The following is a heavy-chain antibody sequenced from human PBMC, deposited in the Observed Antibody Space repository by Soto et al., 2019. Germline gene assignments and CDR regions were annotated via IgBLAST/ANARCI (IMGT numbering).Heavy chain of an antibody. V-gene: IGHV4-39*01. D-gene: IGHD3-10*01. CDR3: ARQDGSGSNWFDP. CDR2: IYYSGST. CDR1: GGSISSSSYY. Sequence: QLLESGPGLVKPSETLSLTCTVSGGSISSSSYYWGWIRQPPGKGLEWIGSIYYSGSTYYNPSLKSRVTISVDTSKNQFSLKLSSVTAADTAVYYCARQDGSGSNWFDPWGQGTLVTVSS. J-gene: IGHJ5*02.